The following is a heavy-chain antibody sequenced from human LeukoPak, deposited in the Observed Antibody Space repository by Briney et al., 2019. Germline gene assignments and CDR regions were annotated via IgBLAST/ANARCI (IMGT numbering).Heavy chain of an antibody. Sequence: SETLSLTCTVSGGPILYSTYYWAWIRQPPGKGLEWIATIFYTGNTHYNPSLKSRVTIAVHTVKNQFSLNLNSVTAEDTAVYCARQSSGYYYGCFDLWGQGKPVSVSS. J-gene: IGHJ5*02. D-gene: IGHD3-22*01. CDR3: ARQSSGYYYGCFDL. CDR2: IFYTGNT. V-gene: IGHV4-39*01. CDR1: GGPILYSTYY.